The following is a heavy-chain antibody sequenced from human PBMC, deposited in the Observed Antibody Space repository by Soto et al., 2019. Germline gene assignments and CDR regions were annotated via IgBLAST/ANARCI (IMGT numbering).Heavy chain of an antibody. V-gene: IGHV4-59*08. J-gene: IGHJ4*02. CDR2: IYDSENT. CDR1: GGSIGRYY. D-gene: IGHD6-6*01. Sequence: SETLSLTCSVSGGSIGRYYWSWIRQSPGKGLEWIGFIYDSENTNYNPSLKSRVTISGDTPKNQLSLTLSSVTAADTAIYYCARHEKGSSFDHWGQGALVTVSS. CDR3: ARHEKGSSFDH.